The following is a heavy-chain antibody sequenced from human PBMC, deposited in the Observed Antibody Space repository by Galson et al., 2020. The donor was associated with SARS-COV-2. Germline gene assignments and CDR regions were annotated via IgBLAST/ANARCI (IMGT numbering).Heavy chain of an antibody. CDR1: GGYINTYY. V-gene: IGHV4-59*08. J-gene: IGHJ2*01. Sequence: ETSETLSLTCTVSGGYINTYYWSWIRQPPGKGLEWIGYISNSGRTTYNPSLNGRVTISVDMSRNEVSLKLSSVPAADTAVYYCARLTPRQYCATTTCYFEFDWYLDLWGRGTLVTVSS. CDR3: ARLTPRQYCATTTCYFEFDWYLDL. D-gene: IGHD1-26*01. CDR2: ISNSGRT.